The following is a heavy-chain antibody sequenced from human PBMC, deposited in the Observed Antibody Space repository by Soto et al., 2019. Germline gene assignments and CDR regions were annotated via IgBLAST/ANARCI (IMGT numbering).Heavy chain of an antibody. D-gene: IGHD3-10*01. CDR3: ASCGYYYGSGSPRGMDV. Sequence: QVQLVESGGGVVQPGRSLRLSCAASGFTFSSYGMHWVRQAPGKGLEWVAVIWYDGSNKYYADSVKGRFTISRDNSKNPLYLQMNGLRAEDTDVYYCASCGYYYGSGSPRGMDVWGQGSTVTVSS. J-gene: IGHJ6*02. CDR2: IWYDGSNK. CDR1: GFTFSSYG. V-gene: IGHV3-33*01.